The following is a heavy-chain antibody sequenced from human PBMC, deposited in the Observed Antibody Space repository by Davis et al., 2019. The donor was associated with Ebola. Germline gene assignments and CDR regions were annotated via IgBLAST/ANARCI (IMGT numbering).Heavy chain of an antibody. V-gene: IGHV4-34*01. CDR1: GGSFSGYY. D-gene: IGHD2-2*02. CDR2: VTHTGDT. Sequence: SETLSLTCAVYGGSFSGYYWTWIRQLPGKGLEWIGEVTHTGDTNYSPSLKSRLTISVDTSKNQFSLKLSSVTAADTAVYFCARAPPKRYCSTTSCYKALDYWGQGTLVTVSS. CDR3: ARAPPKRYCSTTSCYKALDY. J-gene: IGHJ4*02.